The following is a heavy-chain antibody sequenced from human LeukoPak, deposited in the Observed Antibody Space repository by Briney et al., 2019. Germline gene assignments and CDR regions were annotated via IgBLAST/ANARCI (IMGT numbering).Heavy chain of an antibody. CDR1: GFTFSSYS. Sequence: GGSLRLSCAASGFTFSSYSMNWVRQAPGKGLEWVSYISSSSSTIYYADSVKGRFTISRDNAKNSLYLQMYSLRAEDTAVYYCARPYSSSAYDAFDIWGQGTMVTVSS. CDR2: ISSSSSTI. CDR3: ARPYSSSAYDAFDI. V-gene: IGHV3-48*04. J-gene: IGHJ3*02. D-gene: IGHD6-13*01.